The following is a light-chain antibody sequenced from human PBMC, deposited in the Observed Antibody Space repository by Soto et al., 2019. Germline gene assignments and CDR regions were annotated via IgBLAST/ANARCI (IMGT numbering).Light chain of an antibody. V-gene: IGKV3-11*01. CDR1: QSVSSY. CDR2: DAS. CDR3: QQRSNWPLT. J-gene: IGKJ4*01. Sequence: EIELTQSPATLSLSPGERATLSCRASQSVSSYLAWYQQKPGQAPRLLIYDASNRATGIPARFSGSGSGTEFTLTISRLQPEDFAVYYCQQRSNWPLTFGGGTKVEIK.